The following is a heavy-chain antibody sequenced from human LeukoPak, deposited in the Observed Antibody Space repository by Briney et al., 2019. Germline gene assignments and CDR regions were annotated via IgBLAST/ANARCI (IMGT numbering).Heavy chain of an antibody. CDR1: GGSISSYY. D-gene: IGHD2-2*01. Sequence: SETLSLTCTVSGGSISSYYWSWIRKPPGKGLEWIGYIYTSGSTNYNPSLKSRVTISVDTSKNQFSLKLSSVTAADTAVYYCARQSEYCSSTSCYTGLLDYWGQGTLVTVSS. J-gene: IGHJ4*02. V-gene: IGHV4-4*09. CDR3: ARQSEYCSSTSCYTGLLDY. CDR2: IYTSGST.